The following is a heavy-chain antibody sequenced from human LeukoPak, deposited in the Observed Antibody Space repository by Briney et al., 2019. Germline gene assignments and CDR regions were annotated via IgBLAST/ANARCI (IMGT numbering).Heavy chain of an antibody. V-gene: IGHV3-20*04. D-gene: IGHD6-19*01. Sequence: GGSLRLSCAASGFTVSSNYMSWVRQAPGKGLEWVSGINWNGGSTGYADSVKGRFTISRDNARNSLYLQMNSLRAEDTALYYCARIAMAGIGDGFDIWGQGTMVTVSS. J-gene: IGHJ3*02. CDR1: GFTVSSNY. CDR2: INWNGGST. CDR3: ARIAMAGIGDGFDI.